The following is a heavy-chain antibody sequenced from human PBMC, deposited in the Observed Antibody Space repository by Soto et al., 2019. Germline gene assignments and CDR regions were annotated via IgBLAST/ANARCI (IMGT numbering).Heavy chain of an antibody. V-gene: IGHV3-66*01. D-gene: IGHD2-2*01. J-gene: IGHJ3*02. CDR2: IYSGGST. CDR1: GFTVSSNY. Sequence: SLRLSCAASGFTVSSNYMSWVRQAPGKGLEWVSVIYSGGSTYYADSVKGRFTISRDNSKNTLYLQMNSLRAEDTAVYYCARERYCSSTSCYLDAFDIWGQGTMVTVSS. CDR3: ARERYCSSTSCYLDAFDI.